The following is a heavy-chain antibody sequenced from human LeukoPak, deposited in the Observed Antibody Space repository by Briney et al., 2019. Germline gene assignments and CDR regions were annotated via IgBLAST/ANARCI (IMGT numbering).Heavy chain of an antibody. Sequence: SETLSLTFTVSGGSISSYYWSWIRQPPGKGLEWIGYIYYSGSTNYNPSLKSRVTISVDTSKNQFSLKLSSVTAADTAVYYCARPSSSWYGFDYWGQGTLVTVSS. D-gene: IGHD6-13*01. V-gene: IGHV4-59*08. CDR1: GGSISSYY. J-gene: IGHJ4*02. CDR3: ARPSSSWYGFDY. CDR2: IYYSGST.